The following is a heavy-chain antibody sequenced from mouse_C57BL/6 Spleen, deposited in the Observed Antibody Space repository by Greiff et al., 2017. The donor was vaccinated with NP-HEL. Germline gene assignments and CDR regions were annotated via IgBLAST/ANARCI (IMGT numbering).Heavy chain of an antibody. CDR1: GFTFSSYA. V-gene: IGHV5-4*01. J-gene: IGHJ2*01. D-gene: IGHD2-4*01. Sequence: EVKLMESGGGLVKPGGSLKLSCAASGFTFSSYAMSWVRQTPEKRLEWVATISDGGSYTYYPDNVKGRFTISRDDAKNNLYLQMSHLMSEDTAMYYCAREPRMITTCYFDYWGQGTTLTVSS. CDR3: AREPRMITTCYFDY. CDR2: ISDGGSYT.